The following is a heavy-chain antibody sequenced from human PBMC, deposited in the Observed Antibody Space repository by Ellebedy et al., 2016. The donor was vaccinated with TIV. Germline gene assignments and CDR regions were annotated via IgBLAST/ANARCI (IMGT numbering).Heavy chain of an antibody. J-gene: IGHJ3*01. Sequence: GESLKISCTTSGFTFGDFAMSWFRQAPGKGLEWIAFIRSKIHGGAPEYAASVKGRFTISRDDSKRVAYLQMNSLITEDTGVYYCSKALIWYGKDALDVWGHGTTVTVSS. CDR1: GFTFGDFA. CDR2: IRSKIHGGAP. D-gene: IGHD6-13*01. CDR3: SKALIWYGKDALDV. V-gene: IGHV3-49*03.